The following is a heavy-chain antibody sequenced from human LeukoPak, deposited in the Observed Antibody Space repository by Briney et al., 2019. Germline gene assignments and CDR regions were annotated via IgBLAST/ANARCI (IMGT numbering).Heavy chain of an antibody. V-gene: IGHV5-51*01. J-gene: IGHJ5*02. CDR3: ARRIAAADKDWFDP. CDR2: IYPGDCDT. D-gene: IGHD6-13*01. CDR1: GYSFTSYW. Sequence: GGSLKISFKGSGYSFTSYWIGWVRQMPGKGMEWMGIIYPGDCDTRYSPSFQGQVTISADKSISTAYLQWSSLKASDTAMYYCARRIAAADKDWFDPWGQGTLVTVSS.